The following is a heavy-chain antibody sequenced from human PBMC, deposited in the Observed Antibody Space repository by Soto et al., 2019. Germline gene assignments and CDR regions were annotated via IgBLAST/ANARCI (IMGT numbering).Heavy chain of an antibody. V-gene: IGHV4-59*01. CDR1: GGSISSYY. Sequence: PSETLSLTCTVSGGSISSYYWSWIRQPPGKGLEWIGYIYYSGSTNYNPSLKSRVTISVDTSKNQFSLKLSSVTAADTAVYYCARAKYYYDSSGYYPTIDYWGQGTLVTVSS. D-gene: IGHD3-22*01. J-gene: IGHJ4*02. CDR2: IYYSGST. CDR3: ARAKYYYDSSGYYPTIDY.